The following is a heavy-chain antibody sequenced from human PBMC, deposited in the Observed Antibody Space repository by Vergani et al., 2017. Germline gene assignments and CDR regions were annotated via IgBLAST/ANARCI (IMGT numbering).Heavy chain of an antibody. CDR2: ISGSGGST. D-gene: IGHD3-10*01. Sequence: EVQLLESGGGLVQPGGSLRLSCAASGFTFSSYAMSWVRQAPGKGLEWVSAISGSGGSTYYADPVKGRFTISRDNSKNTLYLQMNSLRAEDTAVYYCAKGSTGSPYYYYGMDVWGQGTTVTVSS. CDR3: AKGSTGSPYYYYGMDV. CDR1: GFTFSSYA. J-gene: IGHJ6*02. V-gene: IGHV3-23*01.